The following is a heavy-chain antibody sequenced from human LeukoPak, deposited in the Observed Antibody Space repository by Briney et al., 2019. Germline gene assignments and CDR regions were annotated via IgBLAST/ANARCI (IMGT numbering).Heavy chain of an antibody. CDR2: ISFDGSNK. Sequence: GGSLRLSCAASGFTFSSYGMHWVRQAPGKGLEWVAVISFDGSNKYYADSVKGRFTISRDNSKNTLYVQMNSLTVEDTAVYYCARDLAWGAFDYWGQGTLVTVSS. CDR3: ARDLAWGAFDY. D-gene: IGHD7-27*01. CDR1: GFTFSSYG. V-gene: IGHV3-30*03. J-gene: IGHJ4*02.